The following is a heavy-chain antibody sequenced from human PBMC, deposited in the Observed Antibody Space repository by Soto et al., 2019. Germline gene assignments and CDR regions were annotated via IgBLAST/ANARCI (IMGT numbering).Heavy chain of an antibody. V-gene: IGHV3-30-3*01. CDR2: ISYDGSNK. CDR3: AKSDTRRYYYYYGMDV. J-gene: IGHJ6*02. CDR1: GFTFSSYA. Sequence: GGSLRLSCAASGFTFSSYAMHWVRQAPGKGLEWVAVISYDGSNKYYADSVKGRFTISRDNSKNTLYLQMNSLRAEDTAVYYCAKSDTRRYYYYYGMDVWGQGTTVTVSS.